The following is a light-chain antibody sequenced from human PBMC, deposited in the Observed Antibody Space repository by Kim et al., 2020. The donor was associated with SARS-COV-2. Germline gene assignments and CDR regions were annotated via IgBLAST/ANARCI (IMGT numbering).Light chain of an antibody. Sequence: LSPGERATRSCRASQSVSSNYLAWYQQKPAQAPRLLIYGASSRATGIPDRFSGSGSGTDFTLTISRLEAEDFTVYYCQQYGSSPYTFGQGTKLEI. CDR1: QSVSSNY. V-gene: IGKV3-20*01. J-gene: IGKJ2*01. CDR2: GAS. CDR3: QQYGSSPYT.